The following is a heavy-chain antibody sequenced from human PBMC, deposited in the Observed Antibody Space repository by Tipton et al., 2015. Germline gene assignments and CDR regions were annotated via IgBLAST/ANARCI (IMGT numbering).Heavy chain of an antibody. J-gene: IGHJ6*02. CDR1: GGSMSSNY. D-gene: IGHD5-12*01. Sequence: TLSLTCTVSGGSMSSNYWSWIRQPPGKGLEWIGYIYYSGTPSYNPSLKSRVTLSVDTSKNQFYLKLRSVTAADTAVYYCARSGYTYGMDVWGQGTTVTVSS. CDR3: ARSGYTYGMDV. CDR2: IYYSGTP. V-gene: IGHV4-59*12.